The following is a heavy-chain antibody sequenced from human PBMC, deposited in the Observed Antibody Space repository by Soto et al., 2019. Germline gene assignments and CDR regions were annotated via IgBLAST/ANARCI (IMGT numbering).Heavy chain of an antibody. V-gene: IGHV3-21*01. CDR2: ISSSSSYI. D-gene: IGHD3-22*01. CDR3: ARGDYYDTNGPFSDAFDI. J-gene: IGHJ3*02. CDR1: GFTFSSYS. Sequence: PGGSLRLSCAASGFTFSSYSMNWVRQAPGKGLEWVSSISSSSSYIYYADSVKGRFTISRDNAKNSLYLQMNSLRAEDTAVYYCARGDYYDTNGPFSDAFDIWGPGTMVTVSS.